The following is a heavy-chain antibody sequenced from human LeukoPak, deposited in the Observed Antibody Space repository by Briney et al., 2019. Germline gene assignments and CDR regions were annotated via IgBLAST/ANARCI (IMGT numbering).Heavy chain of an antibody. V-gene: IGHV1-24*01. CDR3: ARVRGYSGYGYYYYYMDV. J-gene: IGHJ6*03. D-gene: IGHD5-12*01. Sequence: EASVKVSCKVSGYTLTELSMHWARQAPGKGLEWMGGFDPEDGETIYAQKFQGRVTMTEDTSTDTAYMELSSLRSEDTAVYYCARVRGYSGYGYYYYYMDVWGKGTTVTVSS. CDR1: GYTLTELS. CDR2: FDPEDGET.